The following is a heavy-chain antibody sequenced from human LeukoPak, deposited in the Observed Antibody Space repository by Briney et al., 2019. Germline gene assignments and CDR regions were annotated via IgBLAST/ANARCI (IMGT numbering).Heavy chain of an antibody. D-gene: IGHD3-10*01. CDR3: ARHITMVRGPPGGFDP. Sequence: SETLSLTCTISGGSISSSSYYWGWLRQPPGKGLEWIGSIYYSGSTYYNPSLKSRVTISVDTSKNQFSLKLSSVTAADTAVYYCARHITMVRGPPGGFDPWGQGTLVTFSS. CDR1: GGSISSSSYY. J-gene: IGHJ5*02. CDR2: IYYSGST. V-gene: IGHV4-39*01.